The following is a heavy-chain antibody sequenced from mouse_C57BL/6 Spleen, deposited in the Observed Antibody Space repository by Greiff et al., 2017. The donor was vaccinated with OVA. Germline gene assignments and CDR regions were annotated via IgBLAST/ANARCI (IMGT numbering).Heavy chain of an antibody. J-gene: IGHJ3*01. Sequence: EVQGVESGPELVKPGASVKISCKASGYSFTGYYMNWVKQSPEKSLEWIGEINPSTGGTTYNQKFKAKATLTVDKSSSTAYMQLKSLTSEDSAVYYCATGSSFAYWGQGTLVTVSA. CDR3: ATGSSFAY. CDR2: INPSTGGT. CDR1: GYSFTGYY. V-gene: IGHV1-42*01. D-gene: IGHD4-1*01.